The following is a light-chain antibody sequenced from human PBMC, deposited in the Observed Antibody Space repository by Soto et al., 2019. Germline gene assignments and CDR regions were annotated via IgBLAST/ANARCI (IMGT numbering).Light chain of an antibody. CDR2: GGS. V-gene: IGKV3-20*01. J-gene: IGKJ1*01. CDR3: QQYSSPRT. Sequence: DIWLTQSPGTLSLSPGERATLSCRASQSVSSNHLAWYQQKPGQAPRLLIYGGSSRATGIPVRLSGSGSETEFTLTITRLEPEDFAVYYCQQYSSPRTFGQGTKVDIK. CDR1: QSVSSNH.